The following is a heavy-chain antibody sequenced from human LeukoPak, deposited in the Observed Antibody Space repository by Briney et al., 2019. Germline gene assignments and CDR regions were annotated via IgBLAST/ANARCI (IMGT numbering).Heavy chain of an antibody. V-gene: IGHV3-74*01. CDR3: AREVATTGRHFDY. CDR1: GLTLSSNW. D-gene: IGHD5-12*01. Sequence: GGSLRLSCAASGLTLSSNWMHWVRQAPGKGLEWVSRINKDGSSTDYAGSVRGRFTISRDNAKNTLYLQMSSLRGEDTAVYYCAREVATTGRHFDYWGQGTLVTVSS. J-gene: IGHJ4*02. CDR2: INKDGSST.